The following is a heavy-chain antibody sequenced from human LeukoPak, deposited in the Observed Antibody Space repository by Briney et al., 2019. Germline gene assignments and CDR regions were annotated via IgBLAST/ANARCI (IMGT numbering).Heavy chain of an antibody. D-gene: IGHD2-2*01. J-gene: IGHJ6*02. CDR3: AKGLQRTPYYYYGMDV. CDR2: ISSSSSYI. CDR1: GLTFSTYS. Sequence: GGSLRLSCAASGLTFSTYSMNWVRQAPGKGLEWVSSISSSSSYIYYADSVKGRFTISRDNAKNSLYLQMNSLRAEDTAVYYCAKGLQRTPYYYYGMDVWGQGTTVTVSS. V-gene: IGHV3-21*01.